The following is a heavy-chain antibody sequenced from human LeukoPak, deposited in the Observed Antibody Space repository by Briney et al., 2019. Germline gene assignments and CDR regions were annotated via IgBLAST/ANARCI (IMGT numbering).Heavy chain of an antibody. CDR2: IHYSGST. CDR1: AGSISTTNYY. D-gene: IGHD2-21*02. CDR3: ARTYPDCDY. Sequence: SETLSLTCNVSAGSISTTNYYWGLIRQPPGKGLEWLGNIHYSGSTYYNPSLQSRVTLSVDTSKNQFSLKLTSVTATDTAVYYCARTYPDCDYWGQGTLVTVSS. V-gene: IGHV4-39*01. J-gene: IGHJ4*02.